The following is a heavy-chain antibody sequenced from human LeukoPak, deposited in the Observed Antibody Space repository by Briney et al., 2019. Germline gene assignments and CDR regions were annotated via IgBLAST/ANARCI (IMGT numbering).Heavy chain of an antibody. CDR1: GYTFTNNY. D-gene: IGHD6-19*01. V-gene: IGHV1-46*01. CDR3: ARVIAVADSDAFDI. CDR2: INPSGGST. Sequence: ASVKVSCKASGYTFTNNYLHWERQAPGQGLEWMGIINPSGGSTSYAQKFQGRVTMTRDTSTSTVYMELSSLRSEDTAVYYCARVIAVADSDAFDIWGQGTMVTVSS. J-gene: IGHJ3*02.